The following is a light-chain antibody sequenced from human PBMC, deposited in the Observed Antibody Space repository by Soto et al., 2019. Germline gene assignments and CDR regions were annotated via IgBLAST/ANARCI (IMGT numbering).Light chain of an antibody. CDR2: DVS. V-gene: IGLV2-14*01. Sequence: QSALTQPASVSGSPGQSITISCTGTSSDVGGYNYVSWYQQHPGKAPKLMIYDVSNRPSGVSNRFYVSKSGNTASLTISWLQAEDEADYYCSSYTSRGTYVFGRGTKVTV. CDR1: SSDVGGYNY. J-gene: IGLJ1*01. CDR3: SSYTSRGTYV.